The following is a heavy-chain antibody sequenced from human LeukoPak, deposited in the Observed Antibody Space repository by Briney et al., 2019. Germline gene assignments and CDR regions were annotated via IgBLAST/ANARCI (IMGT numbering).Heavy chain of an antibody. CDR2: INHSGST. V-gene: IGHV4-34*01. D-gene: IGHD3-10*01. CDR1: GGSFSGYY. Sequence: SETLSLTCADYGGSFSGYYWSWIRQPPGKGLEWIGEINHSGSTNYNPSLKSRVTISVDTSKNQFSLKLSSVTAADTAVYYCARGSSPGVYWGQGTLVTVSS. J-gene: IGHJ4*02. CDR3: ARGSSPGVY.